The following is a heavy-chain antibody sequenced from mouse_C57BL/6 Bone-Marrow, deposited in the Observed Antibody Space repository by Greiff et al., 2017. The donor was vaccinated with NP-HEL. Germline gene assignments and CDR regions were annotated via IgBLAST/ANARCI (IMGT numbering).Heavy chain of an antibody. CDR3: ASLAWFAY. V-gene: IGHV1-26*01. CDR2: INPNNGGT. Sequence: EVKLQQSGPELVKPGASVKISCKASGYTFTDYYMNWVKQSHGKSLEWIGDINPNNGGTSYNQKFKGKATLTVDKSSSTAYMELRSLTSEDSAVYYCASLAWFAYWGQGTLVTVSA. J-gene: IGHJ3*01. CDR1: GYTFTDYY.